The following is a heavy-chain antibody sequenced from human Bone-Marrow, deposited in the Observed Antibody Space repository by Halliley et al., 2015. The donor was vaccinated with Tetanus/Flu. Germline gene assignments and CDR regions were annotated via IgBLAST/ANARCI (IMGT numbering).Heavy chain of an antibody. CDR3: ARTPNCYDRSACRYFDY. Sequence: SLIYTGGTTYYADSVQGRFTISRRNSQNTLYLQMDSLSAEDTAVYYCARTPNCYDRSACRYFDYWGQGILVTVSS. J-gene: IGHJ4*02. V-gene: IGHV3-53*04. D-gene: IGHD3-22*01. CDR2: IYTGGTT.